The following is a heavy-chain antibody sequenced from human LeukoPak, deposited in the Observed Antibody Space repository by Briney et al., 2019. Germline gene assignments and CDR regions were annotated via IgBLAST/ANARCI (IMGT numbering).Heavy chain of an antibody. CDR3: ARDWPAARYYFDY. J-gene: IGHJ4*02. CDR2: INSDGSFT. Sequence: PGGSLRLSCAAFGFTFTSYWMHWVRQVPGKGRVWVSRINSDGSFTNYADSVKGRFTISRDNAKSTLYLQMNSLRVEDTAVYFCARDWPAARYYFDYWGQGTLVSVSS. CDR1: GFTFTSYW. D-gene: IGHD2-2*01. V-gene: IGHV3-74*01.